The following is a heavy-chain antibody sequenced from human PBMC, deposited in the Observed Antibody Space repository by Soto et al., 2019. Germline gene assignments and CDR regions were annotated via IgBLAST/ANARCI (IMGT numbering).Heavy chain of an antibody. CDR1: GFSLSTSGVG. CDR2: IYWDDDK. Sequence: SGPTLVNPTQTLTLTCTFSGFSLSTSGVGVGWIRQPPGKAPECLALIYWDDDKRYSPSLKSRLTITKDTSNNQGVLTMTNMDPVDTATYYCPHRRQRKTDWDGGTFDYWGPGTLVTVSS. D-gene: IGHD3-9*01. J-gene: IGHJ4*02. V-gene: IGHV2-5*02. CDR3: PHRRQRKTDWDGGTFDY.